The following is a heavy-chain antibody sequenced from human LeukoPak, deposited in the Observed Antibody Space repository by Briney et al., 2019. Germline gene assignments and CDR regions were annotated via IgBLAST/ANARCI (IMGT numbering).Heavy chain of an antibody. CDR1: GLSVSQRY. CDR2: IYAGGST. Sequence: GGSLRLSCAASGLSVSQRYMGWVRQAPGKGLEWVSLIYAGGSTYYADSVKGRFTISRDNSKNTLYLQMNSLGAEDTAAYYCARWGDGKRFDYWGQGTLVTVSS. D-gene: IGHD2-21*02. J-gene: IGHJ4*02. V-gene: IGHV3-66*01. CDR3: ARWGDGKRFDY.